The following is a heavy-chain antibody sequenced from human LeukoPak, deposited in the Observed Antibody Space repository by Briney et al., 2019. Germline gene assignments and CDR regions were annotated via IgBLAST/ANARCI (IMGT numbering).Heavy chain of an antibody. D-gene: IGHD3-3*01. J-gene: IGHJ4*02. V-gene: IGHV1-3*01. CDR1: GYTFTSYA. Sequence: GASVKVSCKASGYTFTSYAMHWVRQAPGQRLEWMGWINAGNGNTKYSQKFQGRVTITRDTSASTAYMELSSLRSEDTAVYYCARCYSDFWSGYKDHYFDYWGQGTLVTVSS. CDR2: INAGNGNT. CDR3: ARCYSDFWSGYKDHYFDY.